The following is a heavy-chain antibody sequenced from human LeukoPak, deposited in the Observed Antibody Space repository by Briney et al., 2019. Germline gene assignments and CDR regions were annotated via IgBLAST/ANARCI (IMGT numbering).Heavy chain of an antibody. Sequence: AAVTDTFMSSGYTFTHYFMHWVRPAPGQGLEWMGWINPNSGDTNYAQKFQDRVIMTRDTSISTAYMELSRLRSDDTAVYYCATPRYHYDSSDYFDKWGQPTVV. D-gene: IGHD3-22*01. V-gene: IGHV1-2*02. CDR3: ATPRYHYDSSDYFDK. CDR2: INPNSGDT. J-gene: IGHJ4*02. CDR1: GYTFTHYF.